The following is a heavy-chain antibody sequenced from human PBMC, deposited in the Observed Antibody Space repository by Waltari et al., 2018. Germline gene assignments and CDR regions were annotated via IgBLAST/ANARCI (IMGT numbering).Heavy chain of an antibody. CDR3: TTEFMGYSYPFDY. D-gene: IGHD5-18*01. V-gene: IGHV3-15*01. CDR1: GFTFSNAW. J-gene: IGHJ4*02. Sequence: EVQLVESGGGLVKPGGSLRLSCAASGFTFSNAWMSWVRQAPGKGLEWVGRIKSKTDGGTTDYAAPVKGRFTISRDDSKNTLYLQMNSLKTEDTAVYYCTTEFMGYSYPFDYWGQGTLVTVSS. CDR2: IKSKTDGGTT.